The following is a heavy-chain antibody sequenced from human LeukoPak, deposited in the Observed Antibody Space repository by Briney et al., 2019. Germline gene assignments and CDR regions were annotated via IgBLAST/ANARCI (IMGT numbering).Heavy chain of an antibody. V-gene: IGHV1-46*01. Sequence: ASVKVSCKASGYTFTSYYMHWVRQAPGQGLEWMGIINPSGGSTSYAQKFQGRVTMTRDTSTSTVYMELSSLRSEDTAVYYCARGGHYYYDSSGYYDYWGQGTLVTVSS. D-gene: IGHD3-22*01. J-gene: IGHJ4*02. CDR3: ARGGHYYYDSSGYYDY. CDR1: GYTFTSYY. CDR2: INPSGGST.